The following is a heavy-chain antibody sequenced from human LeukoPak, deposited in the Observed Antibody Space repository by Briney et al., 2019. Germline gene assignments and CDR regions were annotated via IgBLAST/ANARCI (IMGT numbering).Heavy chain of an antibody. V-gene: IGHV1-3*03. CDR1: GYTFTSYA. CDR3: AREVRSYDYVWGSYRYTGFWFDP. J-gene: IGHJ5*02. D-gene: IGHD3-16*02. CDR2: INAGNGNT. Sequence: GASVKVSCKASGYTFTSYAMHWVRQAPGQRLEWMGWINAGNGNTKYSQELQGRVTITRDTSASTAYMELSSLRSEDMAVYYCAREVRSYDYVWGSYRYTGFWFDPWGQGTLVTVSS.